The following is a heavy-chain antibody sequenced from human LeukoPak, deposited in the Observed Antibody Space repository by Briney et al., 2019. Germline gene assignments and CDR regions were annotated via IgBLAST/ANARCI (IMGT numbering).Heavy chain of an antibody. Sequence: ASQTLSLTCDISGDSVSSNSAAWNWIRQSPLRGLEWLGRTYYRSKWYNDYAVSVKSRITINPDTSKNQFSLQLNSVTPEDTAVYYCTRGAPVGSSREFDYWGQGTLATVSS. D-gene: IGHD5-24*01. CDR1: GDSVSSNSAA. CDR2: TYYRSKWYN. CDR3: TRGAPVGSSREFDY. J-gene: IGHJ4*02. V-gene: IGHV6-1*01.